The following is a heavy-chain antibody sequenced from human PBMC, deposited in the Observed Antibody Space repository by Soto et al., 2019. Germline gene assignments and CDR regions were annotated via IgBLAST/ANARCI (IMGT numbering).Heavy chain of an antibody. D-gene: IGHD2-15*01. V-gene: IGHV3-33*01. CDR1: GFTFSSYG. J-gene: IGHJ3*02. CDR3: ARTTPYCSGGSCYAFDI. CDR2: IWYDGSNK. Sequence: GGSLRLSCAASGFTFSSYGMHWVRQAPGKGLEWVAVIWYDGSNKYYADSVKGRFTISRDNSKNTLYLQMNSLRAEDTAVYYCARTTPYCSGGSCYAFDIWGQGTMVTVSS.